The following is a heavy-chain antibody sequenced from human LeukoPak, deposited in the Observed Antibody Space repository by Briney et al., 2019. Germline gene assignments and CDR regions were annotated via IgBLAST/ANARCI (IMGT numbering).Heavy chain of an antibody. V-gene: IGHV4-39*01. CDR3: ARWGTANWFDP. CDR1: GGSISSSSYY. J-gene: IGHJ5*02. CDR2: IYYSGST. Sequence: SETLSLTCTVSGGSISSSSYYWGWIRQPPGKGLEWIGSIYYSGSTYYNPSLKSRVTISVDTSKNQFSLKLSSVTAADTAVYYCARWGTANWFDPWGQGTLVTVSS. D-gene: IGHD2-8*02.